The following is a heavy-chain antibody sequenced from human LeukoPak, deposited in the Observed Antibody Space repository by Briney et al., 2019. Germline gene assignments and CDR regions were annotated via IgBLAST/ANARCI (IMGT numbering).Heavy chain of an antibody. J-gene: IGHJ4*02. V-gene: IGHV3-30*02. Sequence: GGSLRLSCAASGFTFSSSGMHWVRQAPGKGLEWVAFIRYDGSNTYYADSVKGRFTISRDNSKNTLYLQMNSLRAEDTAVYYCARHYGSSDYYFDYWGQGTLVTVSS. CDR2: IRYDGSNT. CDR1: GFTFSSSG. CDR3: ARHYGSSDYYFDY. D-gene: IGHD6-6*01.